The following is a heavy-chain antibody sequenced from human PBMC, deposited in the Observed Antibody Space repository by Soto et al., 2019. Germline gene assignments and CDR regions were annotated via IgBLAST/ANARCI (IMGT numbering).Heavy chain of an antibody. CDR2: IYYTGNT. CDR3: AKSGPQYPGTFDI. V-gene: IGHV4-39*01. Sequence: SETLSLTCTVSGGSISSSNYFWGWIRQPPGKGLEWIGSIYYTGNTYFNPSLKSRVTISVDTSKNQFSLEVNSVTAADAAVYYCAKSGPQYPGTFDIWGRGTMVTVSS. CDR1: GGSISSSNYF. J-gene: IGHJ3*02. D-gene: IGHD1-1*01.